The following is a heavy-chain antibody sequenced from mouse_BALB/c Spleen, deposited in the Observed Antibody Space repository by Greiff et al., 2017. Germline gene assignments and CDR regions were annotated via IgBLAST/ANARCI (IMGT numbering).Heavy chain of an antibody. CDR1: GFTFSSYA. J-gene: IGHJ4*01. CDR3: ARGDDYYAMDY. CDR2: ISSGGST. V-gene: IGHV5-6-5*01. Sequence: EVNLVESGGGLVKPGGSLKLSCAASGFTFSSYAMSWVRQTPEKRLEWVASISSGGSTYYPDSVKGRFTISRDNARNILYLQMSSLRSEDTAMYYCARGDDYYAMDYWGQGTSVTVSS.